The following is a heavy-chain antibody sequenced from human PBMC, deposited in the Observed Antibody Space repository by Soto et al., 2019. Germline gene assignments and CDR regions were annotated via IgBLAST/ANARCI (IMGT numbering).Heavy chain of an antibody. CDR1: GFSLSTSGVG. CDR3: AHSYGYGGSYYYYGMDV. J-gene: IGHJ6*02. V-gene: IGHV2-5*01. CDR2: IYWNDDK. D-gene: IGHD5-12*01. Sequence: SGPTLVKPTPTLTLTCTFSGFSLSTSGVGVGWIRQPPGKALEWLALIYWNDDKRYSPTMKSRLTITKETSKNQVVLTMTNMDPVDTATYYCAHSYGYGGSYYYYGMDVWGQGTTVTVSS.